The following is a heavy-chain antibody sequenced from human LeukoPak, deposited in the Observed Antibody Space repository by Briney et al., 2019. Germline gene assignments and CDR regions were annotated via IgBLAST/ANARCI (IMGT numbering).Heavy chain of an antibody. Sequence: GGSLKLSCATSGFTFSGSAMHWVRQASGKGLEWVGRIRSKAANYATAYAASVKGSFTISRDDSENTAYLQMNSLKTEDTAVYYCARTSPGIANAFYFDYWGQGILVTVSS. CDR3: ARTSPGIANAFYFDY. CDR2: IRSKAANYAT. J-gene: IGHJ4*02. D-gene: IGHD6-13*01. V-gene: IGHV3-73*01. CDR1: GFTFSGSA.